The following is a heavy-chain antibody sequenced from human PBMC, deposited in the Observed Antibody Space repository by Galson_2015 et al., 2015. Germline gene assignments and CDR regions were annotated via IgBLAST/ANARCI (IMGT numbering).Heavy chain of an antibody. CDR3: ARRNVVSTPDY. Sequence: SVKVSCKASGYTFTSYDINWVRQAIGQGLEWMGWMNPSSGNTGYAQKFQGRVTMTRNTSISTAYMELSGLRSEDTAVYYCARRNVVSTPDYWGQGTLVTVSS. CDR2: MNPSSGNT. D-gene: IGHD2-2*01. CDR1: GYTFTSYD. V-gene: IGHV1-8*01. J-gene: IGHJ4*02.